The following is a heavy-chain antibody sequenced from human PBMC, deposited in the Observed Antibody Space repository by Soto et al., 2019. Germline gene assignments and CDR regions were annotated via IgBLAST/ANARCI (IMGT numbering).Heavy chain of an antibody. Sequence: LRLSCAASGFTFSSYAMSWVRQAPGKGLEWVSAISGSGGSTYYADSVKGRFTISRDNSKNTLYLQMNSLRAEDTAVYYCAKDKPGYYDFWSGHQFDPWGQGTLVTVSS. CDR1: GFTFSSYA. D-gene: IGHD3-3*01. CDR2: ISGSGGST. J-gene: IGHJ5*02. V-gene: IGHV3-23*01. CDR3: AKDKPGYYDFWSGHQFDP.